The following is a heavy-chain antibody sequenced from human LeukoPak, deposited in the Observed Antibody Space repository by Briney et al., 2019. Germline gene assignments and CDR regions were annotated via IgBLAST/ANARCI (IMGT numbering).Heavy chain of an antibody. CDR3: ASSFAGFLTGLIIHLGWFDP. CDR2: ISGSGGST. Sequence: GGSLRLSCAASGFTFSSYAMSLVRQAPGKGLEWVSAISGSGGSTYYADSVKGRFTISRDNSKNTLYLQMNSLRAEDTAVYYCASSFAGFLTGLIIHLGWFDPWGQGTLVTVSS. J-gene: IGHJ5*02. CDR1: GFTFSSYA. D-gene: IGHD3-9*01. V-gene: IGHV3-23*01.